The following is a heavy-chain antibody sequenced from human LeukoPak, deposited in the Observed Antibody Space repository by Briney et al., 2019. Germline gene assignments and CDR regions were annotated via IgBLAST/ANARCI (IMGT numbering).Heavy chain of an antibody. D-gene: IGHD4-17*01. CDR3: ARGGYYGDYICDY. V-gene: IGHV3-7*02. CDR1: GFTFSSYW. CDR2: IKEDGSGK. J-gene: IGHJ4*02. Sequence: GGSLRLSCAASGFTFSSYWMSWVRQAPGKGLEWVANIKEDGSGKYYVDSVKGRFTISRDNAKSSLYLQMNSLRAEDTAVYYCARGGYYGDYICDYWGQGTLVTVSS.